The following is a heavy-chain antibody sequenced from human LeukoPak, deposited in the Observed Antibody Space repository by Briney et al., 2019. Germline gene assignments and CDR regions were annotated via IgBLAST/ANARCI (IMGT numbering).Heavy chain of an antibody. CDR1: GGSISPYY. V-gene: IGHV4-59*12. Sequence: SETLSLTCTVSGGSISPYYWSWIRQPPGKGLEWIAYVYYTGSTYYNPSLESRATISVDTSKNQFSLKLSSVTAADTAVYYCARDSRSPFDYWGQGTLVTVSS. J-gene: IGHJ4*02. CDR3: ARDSRSPFDY. CDR2: VYYTGST.